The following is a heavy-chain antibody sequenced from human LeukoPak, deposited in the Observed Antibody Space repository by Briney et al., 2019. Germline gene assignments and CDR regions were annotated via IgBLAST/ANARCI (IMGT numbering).Heavy chain of an antibody. V-gene: IGHV4-34*01. Sequence: SETLSLTCAVYGGSFSGYYWSWIRQPPGKGLEWIGEINHSGSTNYNPSLKSRATISVDTSKNQFSLKLSSVTAADTAVYYCARVTGKRAYWGQGTLVTVSS. CDR3: ARVTGKRAY. D-gene: IGHD7-27*01. J-gene: IGHJ4*02. CDR2: INHSGST. CDR1: GGSFSGYY.